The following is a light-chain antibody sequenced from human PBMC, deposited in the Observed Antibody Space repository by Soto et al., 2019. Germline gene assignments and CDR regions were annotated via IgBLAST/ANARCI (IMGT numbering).Light chain of an antibody. CDR3: QQYHSYYPWT. V-gene: IGKV1-5*01. Sequence: DIQMTQSPSTLSASVGDRVTITCRASQSISSWVAWYQQKPGKAPKLLIYDASSLESGVPSRFSGSGSGTDFGLTISSLQPDDFATYYCQQYHSYYPWTFGQGTKVDIK. J-gene: IGKJ1*01. CDR1: QSISSW. CDR2: DAS.